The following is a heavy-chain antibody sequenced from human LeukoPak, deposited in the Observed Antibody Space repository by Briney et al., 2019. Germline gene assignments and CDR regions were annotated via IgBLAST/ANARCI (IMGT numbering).Heavy chain of an antibody. Sequence: GGSLRLSCAASGFTFSSYGMHWVRQAPGKGLEWGAFIRYDGSNKYYADSVKGRFTISRDNSKNTLYLQMNSLRAEDTAVYYCAKDSEYRGSSGWLDYWGQGTLVTVSS. CDR1: GFTFSSYG. D-gene: IGHD6-19*01. J-gene: IGHJ4*02. CDR3: AKDSEYRGSSGWLDY. V-gene: IGHV3-30*02. CDR2: IRYDGSNK.